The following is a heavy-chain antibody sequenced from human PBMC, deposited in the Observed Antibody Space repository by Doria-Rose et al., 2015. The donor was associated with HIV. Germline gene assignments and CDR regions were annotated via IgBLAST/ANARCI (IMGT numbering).Heavy chain of an antibody. CDR2: IFHTGST. CDR3: ARVLSGTYDY. CDR1: GGSISHYY. J-gene: IGHJ4*02. Sequence: QVQLQESGPGLVKPSETLSLTCSVSGGSISHYYWSWIRQPPGKGLEYIGDIFHTGSTNYSPSLKSRVSISIDTSKNKCSLRLSSVTAADTAVYYCARVLSGTYDYWGQGTLVTVSS. V-gene: IGHV4-59*01. D-gene: IGHD1-26*01.